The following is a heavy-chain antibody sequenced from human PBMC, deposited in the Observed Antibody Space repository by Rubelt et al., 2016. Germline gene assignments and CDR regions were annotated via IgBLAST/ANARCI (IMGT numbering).Heavy chain of an antibody. CDR1: GFTFSSYG. D-gene: IGHD1-26*01. CDR2: IRYDGTNK. V-gene: IGHV3-30*02. Sequence: GGSLRLSCAASGFTFSSYGMHWVRQAPGKGLEWVAFIRYDGTNKYYADSVKGRFTISRDNPKNTLYLQMNSLRAEDMAVYYCAKDLGASNYFDYWGQGTQVTVSS. CDR3: AKDLGASNYFDY. J-gene: IGHJ4*02.